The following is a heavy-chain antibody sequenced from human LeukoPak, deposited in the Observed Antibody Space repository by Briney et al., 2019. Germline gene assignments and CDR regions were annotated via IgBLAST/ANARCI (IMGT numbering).Heavy chain of an antibody. Sequence: GSLRLSCAASGFIFSSHSMNWVRRAPGKGLEWVSYINTGSSPIYYAEPVKGRLTISRDNAKNSLYLQMNNLRAEDTAVYYCVRQDYDSSGFSFYIWGQGTLVTVSS. V-gene: IGHV3-48*04. CDR1: GFIFSSHS. J-gene: IGHJ4*02. CDR2: INTGSSPI. D-gene: IGHD3-22*01. CDR3: VRQDYDSSGFSFYI.